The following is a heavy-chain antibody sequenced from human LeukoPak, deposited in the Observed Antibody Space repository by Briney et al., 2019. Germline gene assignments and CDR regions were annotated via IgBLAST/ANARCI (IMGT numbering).Heavy chain of an antibody. CDR2: THTSGST. Sequence: SETLSLTCTVSGASISGYYWSWLRHPPGKELEWIGYTHTSGSTRFNPSLQSRVTLSFDTSKDQFSLKLTSLTAADTAVYYCARHLSSTSYPFYYYLDVWGKGTTVTVSS. CDR1: GASISGYY. V-gene: IGHV4-4*09. D-gene: IGHD2-2*02. J-gene: IGHJ6*03. CDR3: ARHLSSTSYPFYYYLDV.